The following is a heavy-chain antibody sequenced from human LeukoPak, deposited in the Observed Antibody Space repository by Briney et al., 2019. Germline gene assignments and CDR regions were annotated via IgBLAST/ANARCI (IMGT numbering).Heavy chain of an antibody. CDR2: IFYSGST. D-gene: IGHD3-10*01. CDR1: GGSIGSSSYY. V-gene: IGHV4-39*07. CDR3: ARGAGLVRGVIISGPHYYYYGMDV. Sequence: SETLSLTCTVSGGSIGSSSYYWGWIRQPPGKGLEWIGSIFYSGSTYYNPSLKSRVTVSLDTSNNQFSLKLSSVTAADTAVYYCARGAGLVRGVIISGPHYYYYGMDVWGQGTTVTVSS. J-gene: IGHJ6*02.